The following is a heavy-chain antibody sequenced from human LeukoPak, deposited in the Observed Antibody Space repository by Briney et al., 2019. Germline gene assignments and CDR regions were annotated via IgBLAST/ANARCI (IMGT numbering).Heavy chain of an antibody. J-gene: IGHJ4*02. Sequence: GGSLRLSCAASELLVNSNHMSWVRQAPGKGLEWVSAISGSGGSTYYADSVKGRFTVSRDNSKNTLYLQMNSLRAEDTAVYYCAKDLRTTSGLGFFDYWGQGTLVTVSS. D-gene: IGHD4-17*01. CDR1: ELLVNSNH. CDR3: AKDLRTTSGLGFFDY. V-gene: IGHV3-23*01. CDR2: ISGSGGST.